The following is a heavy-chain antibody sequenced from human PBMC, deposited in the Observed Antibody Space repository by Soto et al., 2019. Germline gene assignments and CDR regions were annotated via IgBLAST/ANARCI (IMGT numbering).Heavy chain of an antibody. D-gene: IGHD4-17*01. V-gene: IGHV1-18*04. J-gene: IGHJ4*02. CDR3: ASFLYGDPYYFDY. CDR2: INAYNGNT. Sequence: ASVKVCCEASGYTFTSYCISWVRQAPGQGLEWMGWINAYNGNTNYAQKLQGRVTMTTDTSTSTAYMELRSLRSDDTAVYYCASFLYGDPYYFDYWGQGTLVTVSS. CDR1: GYTFTSYC.